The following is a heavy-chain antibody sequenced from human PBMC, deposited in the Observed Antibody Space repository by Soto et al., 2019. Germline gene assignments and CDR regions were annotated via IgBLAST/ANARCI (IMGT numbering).Heavy chain of an antibody. J-gene: IGHJ4*02. V-gene: IGHV3-23*01. CDR3: AKVTAARPGGRYFDY. CDR2: ISGSGGST. Sequence: EVQLLESGGGLVQPGGSLRLSCAASGFTFSSYATSWVRQAPGKGLEWVSAISGSGGSTYYADSVKGRFTISRDNSKNTLYLQMNSLRAEDTAVYYCAKVTAARPGGRYFDYWGQGTLVTVSS. CDR1: GFTFSSYA. D-gene: IGHD6-6*01.